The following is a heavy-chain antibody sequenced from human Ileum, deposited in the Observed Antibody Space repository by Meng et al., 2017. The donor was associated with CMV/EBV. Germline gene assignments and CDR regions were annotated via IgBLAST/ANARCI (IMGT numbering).Heavy chain of an antibody. J-gene: IGHJ4*02. Sequence: FSSYAMHWVRQATGKGLEWVTVISYDGSNKYYADTVKSRFTISRDNSNNTVYLQMNSLRAEDTAVYCCARDRPMYYYDSSGVASFVWGQG. D-gene: IGHD3-22*01. CDR3: ARDRPMYYYDSSGVASFV. CDR1: FSSYA. V-gene: IGHV3-30*04. CDR2: ISYDGSNK.